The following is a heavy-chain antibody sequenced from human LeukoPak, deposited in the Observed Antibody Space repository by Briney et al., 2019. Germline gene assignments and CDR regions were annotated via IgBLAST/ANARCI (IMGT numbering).Heavy chain of an antibody. Sequence: SETLSLTCAVYGGSFSGYYWSWIRQPPGKGLEWIGEINHSGSTNYNPSLKSRVTISVDTSKNQFSLKLSSVTAADTAVYYCAREAGYNLSWGQGTLVTVSS. V-gene: IGHV4-34*01. CDR3: AREAGYNLS. CDR2: INHSGST. J-gene: IGHJ4*02. CDR1: GGSFSGYY. D-gene: IGHD5-24*01.